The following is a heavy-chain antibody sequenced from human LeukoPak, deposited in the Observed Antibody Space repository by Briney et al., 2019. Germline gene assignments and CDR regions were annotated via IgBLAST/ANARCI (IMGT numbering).Heavy chain of an antibody. V-gene: IGHV1-18*01. CDR2: ISAYNGNT. Sequence: GASVKVSCKASGYTFTSYGISWVRQAPGQGLEWMGWISAYNGNTNYAQKLQGRVTMTTDTSTSTAYMELRSLRSDDTAVYYCARVVSRGGNSRTWFDPWGQGTLVTVSS. D-gene: IGHD4-23*01. CDR1: GYTFTSYG. J-gene: IGHJ5*02. CDR3: ARVVSRGGNSRTWFDP.